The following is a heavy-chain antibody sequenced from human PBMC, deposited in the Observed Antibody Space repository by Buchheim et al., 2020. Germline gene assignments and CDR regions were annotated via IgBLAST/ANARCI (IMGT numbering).Heavy chain of an antibody. CDR2: ISYDGSNK. J-gene: IGHJ5*02. Sequence: QLQLVESGGGVVQPGRSLRLSCAASGFTFSSYGMHWVRQAPGKGLEWVAVISYDGSNKYYADSVKGRFTISRDNSKNTLYLQMNSLRAEDTAVYYCAKLTAYCSGGSCYPDPWGQGTL. V-gene: IGHV3-30*18. CDR1: GFTFSSYG. CDR3: AKLTAYCSGGSCYPDP. D-gene: IGHD2-15*01.